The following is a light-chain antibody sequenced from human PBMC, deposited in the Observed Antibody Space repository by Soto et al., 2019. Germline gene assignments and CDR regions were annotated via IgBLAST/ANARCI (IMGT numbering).Light chain of an antibody. CDR1: QSVSSSY. CDR2: GAS. CDR3: QQYGNAPFT. Sequence: EILLTHSPGTLSFSPGERATLTCRASQSVSSSYLAWFQQKPGQAPRLLVYGASSRATGIPDRFSGSGSGTDFTLTISRMEPEDFAVYYCQQYGNAPFTFGPGTKVDIK. V-gene: IGKV3-20*01. J-gene: IGKJ3*01.